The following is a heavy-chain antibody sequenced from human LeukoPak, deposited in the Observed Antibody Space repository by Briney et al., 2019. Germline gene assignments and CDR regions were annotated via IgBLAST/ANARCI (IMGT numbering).Heavy chain of an antibody. CDR3: THYSSGWL. J-gene: IGHJ4*02. Sequence: GGSLRLSCAASGFTLSSYGMHWVRQAPGKGLEWVGRIKSKTDGGTTDYAAPVKGRFSISRDDSKNTLYLQVNSLKTEDTAVYYCTHYSSGWLWGQGALVTISS. CDR1: GFTLSSYG. D-gene: IGHD6-19*01. CDR2: IKSKTDGGTT. V-gene: IGHV3-15*01.